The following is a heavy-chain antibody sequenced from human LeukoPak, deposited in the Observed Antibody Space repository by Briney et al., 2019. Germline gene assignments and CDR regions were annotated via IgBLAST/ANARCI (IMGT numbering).Heavy chain of an antibody. CDR3: AREVLYCSGDSCYPLYYFDY. CDR2: IYYSGSN. J-gene: IGHJ4*02. D-gene: IGHD2-15*01. Sequence: SETLSVTCIVSGGSISSYYWSWIGQPPGKGVEWMGYIYYSGSNNYNPSLKSRVTISVDTSKNQFSLKLSSVTAADTAVYYCAREVLYCSGDSCYPLYYFDYWGQGTLVTVSS. V-gene: IGHV4-59*01. CDR1: GGSISSYY.